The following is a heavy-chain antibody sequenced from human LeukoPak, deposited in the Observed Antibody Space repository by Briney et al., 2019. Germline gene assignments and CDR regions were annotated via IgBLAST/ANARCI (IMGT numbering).Heavy chain of an antibody. Sequence: GGSLRLSRASSGFTFSSYSRNGVRQARGKGGEGVSDISSSSSTIYYADYVKGRFPISRDNAKNSLYLQMNSLRAEDTAVYYCARDVSSSRVGSPFDYWGQGTLVTVSS. D-gene: IGHD6-13*01. V-gene: IGHV3-48*01. CDR3: ARDVSSSRVGSPFDY. CDR2: ISSSSSTI. J-gene: IGHJ4*02. CDR1: GFTFSSYS.